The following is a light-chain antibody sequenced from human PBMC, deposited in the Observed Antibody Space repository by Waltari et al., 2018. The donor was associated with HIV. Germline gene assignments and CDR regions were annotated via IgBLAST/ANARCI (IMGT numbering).Light chain of an antibody. CDR2: EVS. Sequence: QSALTQSPSASGSPGHSVNISCTGANGDISDYNYVSWYQQHSKRPPKLIIFEVSKRPSGVPDRFSGSKAGNTASLFVSGLQPEEDATYFCSSFAASHKLFGGGTKLTVL. CDR3: SSFAASHKL. CDR1: NGDISDYNY. J-gene: IGLJ2*01. V-gene: IGLV2-8*01.